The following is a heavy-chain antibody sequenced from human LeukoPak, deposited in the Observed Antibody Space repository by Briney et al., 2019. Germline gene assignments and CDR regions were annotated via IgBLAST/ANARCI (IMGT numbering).Heavy chain of an antibody. CDR3: ARHNYYGSGSYHLFDY. J-gene: IGHJ4*02. CDR1: GFTFSSYE. V-gene: IGHV3-48*03. Sequence: GGSLRLSCAASGFTFSSYEMNWVRQAPGKGLEWVSYISSSGSTIYYADSVKGRFTISRDNAKNSLYLQMNSLRAEDTAVYYCARHNYYGSGSYHLFDYWGQGTLVTASA. D-gene: IGHD3-10*01. CDR2: ISSSGSTI.